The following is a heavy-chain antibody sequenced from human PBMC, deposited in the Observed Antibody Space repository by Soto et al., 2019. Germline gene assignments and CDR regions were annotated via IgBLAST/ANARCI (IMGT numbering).Heavy chain of an antibody. J-gene: IGHJ3*02. D-gene: IGHD3-22*01. CDR1: GFTFSSYS. Sequence: GGSLRLSCAASGFTFSSYSMNWVRQAPVKGLEWVSSISSSSSYIYYADSVKGRFTISRDNAKNSLYLQMNSLRAEDTAVYYCARDPSMPSITMIVVVPHGDAFDIWGQGTMVTV. CDR3: ARDPSMPSITMIVVVPHGDAFDI. CDR2: ISSSSSYI. V-gene: IGHV3-21*01.